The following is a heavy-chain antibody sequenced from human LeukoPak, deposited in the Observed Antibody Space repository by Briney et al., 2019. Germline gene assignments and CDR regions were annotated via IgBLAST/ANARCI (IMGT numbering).Heavy chain of an antibody. V-gene: IGHV1-2*02. D-gene: IGHD2-15*01. CDR3: ARVKVATKNYYYYYGMDV. Sequence: ASVKVSCKASGYAFTDYYIQWVRQAPGQGLEWMGWMNPDSGGTNNAERFQGRVTMTRDTSISTAYMELSSLTSDNSAVFFCARVKVATKNYYYYYGMDVWGQGTTVTVSS. J-gene: IGHJ6*02. CDR2: MNPDSGGT. CDR1: GYAFTDYY.